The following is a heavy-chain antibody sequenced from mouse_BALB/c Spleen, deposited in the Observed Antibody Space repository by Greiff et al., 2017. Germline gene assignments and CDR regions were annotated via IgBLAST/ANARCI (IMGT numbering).Heavy chain of an antibody. CDR2: IWAGGST. CDR1: GFSLTSYG. V-gene: IGHV2-9*02. J-gene: IGHJ3*01. Sequence: QVQLKESGPGLVAPSQSLSITCTVSGFSLTSYGVHWVRQPPGKGLEWLGVIWAGGSTNYNSALMSRLSISKDNSKSQVFLKMNSLQTDDTAMYYCARAELRLSFAYWGQGTLVTVSA. D-gene: IGHD1-2*01. CDR3: ARAELRLSFAY.